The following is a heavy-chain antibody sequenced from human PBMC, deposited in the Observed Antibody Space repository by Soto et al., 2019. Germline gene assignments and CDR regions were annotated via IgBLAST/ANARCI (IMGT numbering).Heavy chain of an antibody. D-gene: IGHD3-22*01. CDR1: GVSLTSGNW. Sequence: PSETLSLTCAVSGVSLTSGNWWTWVRQSPQRGLEYIGEIFHDGTANYYPSFERRVAMSVDTSRNQFSLKLTSVTAADTAVYFCARPVHDTRLNDTYFDFWGRGTLVTVCS. CDR3: ARPVHDTRLNDTYFDF. CDR2: IFHDGTA. V-gene: IGHV4-4*02. J-gene: IGHJ4*02.